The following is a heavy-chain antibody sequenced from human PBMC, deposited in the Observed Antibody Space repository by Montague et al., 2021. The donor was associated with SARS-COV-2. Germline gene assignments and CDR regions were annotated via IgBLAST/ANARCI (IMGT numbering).Heavy chain of an antibody. Sequence: SETLSLTRTVSGGSISSSSYYWGWIRQPPGKGLEWIGSIYYSGSTYYNPSLKSRVTISVDTSKNQFSLKLSSVTAADTAVYYCARHPVVYAWSGFPNWFDPWGQGTLVTVSS. CDR1: GGSISSSSYY. CDR2: IYYSGST. V-gene: IGHV4-39*01. CDR3: ARHPVVYAWSGFPNWFDP. J-gene: IGHJ5*02. D-gene: IGHD3-3*01.